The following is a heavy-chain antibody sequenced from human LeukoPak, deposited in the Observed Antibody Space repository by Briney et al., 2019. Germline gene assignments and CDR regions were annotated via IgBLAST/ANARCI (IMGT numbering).Heavy chain of an antibody. D-gene: IGHD4-17*01. J-gene: IGHJ4*02. CDR2: IYSGGST. V-gene: IGHV3-66*04. Sequence: GGSLRLSCAASGFTFSSYAMSWVRQAPGKGLEWVSVIYSGGSTYYADSVKGRFTISRDKSKNTLYLQMNSLRAEDTAVYYCARHGDYVGYFDYWGQGAQVTVSS. CDR3: ARHGDYVGYFDY. CDR1: GFTFSSYA.